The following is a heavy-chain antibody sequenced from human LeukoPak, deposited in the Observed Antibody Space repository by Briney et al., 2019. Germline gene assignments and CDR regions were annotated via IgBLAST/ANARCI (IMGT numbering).Heavy chain of an antibody. D-gene: IGHD4-11*01. J-gene: IGHJ4*02. CDR3: VRLYDDYTNGHFDS. CDR2: ISSSGSSI. CDR1: GFTFSDYY. V-gene: IGHV3-11*04. Sequence: GGSLRLSCAASGFTFSDYYMSWIRQAPGKGLEWVSYISSSGSSISYADSVKGRFTISRDNAKNSLYLQLNSLGAEDTAVYYCVRLYDDYTNGHFDSWGQGTLVTVSS.